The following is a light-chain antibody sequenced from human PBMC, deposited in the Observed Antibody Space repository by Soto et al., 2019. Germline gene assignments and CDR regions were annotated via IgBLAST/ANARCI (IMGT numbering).Light chain of an antibody. J-gene: IGKJ4*01. CDR1: QSVGTS. V-gene: IGKV3-11*01. CDR2: ESS. Sequence: EIVLTQSPATLSLSPGERATLSCRASQSVGTSLAWYQQKSGQAPRLLFYESSNRATYIPARFSASGSGTDFTLTISGLEPEDLAVYYCQQRGVWPLTFGGGTKVEIK. CDR3: QQRGVWPLT.